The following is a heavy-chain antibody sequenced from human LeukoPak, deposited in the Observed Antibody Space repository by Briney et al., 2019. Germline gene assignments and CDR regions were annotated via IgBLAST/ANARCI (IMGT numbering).Heavy chain of an antibody. CDR3: ARRAGDYSHPYDY. CDR2: IYSGGST. Sequence: QAGGSLRLSCAASGFTFSTHWMTWVRQAPGKGLEWVSFIYSGGSTQYSDSVKGRFTISRDNSKNTLYLQMNSLRAEDTAVYYCARRAGDYSHPYDYWGQGTLVTVSS. D-gene: IGHD3-22*01. J-gene: IGHJ4*02. CDR1: GFTFSTHW. V-gene: IGHV3-53*01.